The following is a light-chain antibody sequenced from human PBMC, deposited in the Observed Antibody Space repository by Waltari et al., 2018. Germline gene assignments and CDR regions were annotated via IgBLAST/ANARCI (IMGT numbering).Light chain of an antibody. CDR3: CSYNDGPYV. CDR1: SSDVGTYNL. Sequence: QSALTQPASVSGSPGQSITISCTGTSSDVGTYNLVSWYQKHPGKAPNLMIYEVTKRPSAVSCRFFASRSGNTASLTISGLQAEDEADYYCCSYNDGPYVFGTGTKVTVL. J-gene: IGLJ1*01. V-gene: IGLV2-23*02. CDR2: EVT.